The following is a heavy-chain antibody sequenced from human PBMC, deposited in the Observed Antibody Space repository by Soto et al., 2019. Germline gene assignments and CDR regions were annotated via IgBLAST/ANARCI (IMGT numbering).Heavy chain of an antibody. V-gene: IGHV3-23*01. CDR3: AKVTYYYGSGSYHTPGY. J-gene: IGHJ4*02. D-gene: IGHD3-10*01. Sequence: GSLRLSCAASGFTFSSYAMSWVRQAPGKGLEWVSAISGSGGSTYYVDSVKGRFTISRDNSKNTLYLQMNSLRAEDTAVYYCAKVTYYYGSGSYHTPGYWGQGTLVTVSS. CDR1: GFTFSSYA. CDR2: ISGSGGST.